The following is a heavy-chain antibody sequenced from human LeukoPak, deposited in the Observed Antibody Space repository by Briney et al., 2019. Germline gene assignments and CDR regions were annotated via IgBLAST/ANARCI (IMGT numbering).Heavy chain of an antibody. Sequence: GGSLRLSCAASGFTFSSYAMHWVRQAPGKGLEWVAVLSYDGSNKYYADSVKGRFTISRDNSKNTLYLQMNSPIAEDTSVYYCERDQVVLGYCNGGSCLGHMDVWGKGTTVTVSS. CDR2: LSYDGSNK. V-gene: IGHV3-30*04. CDR3: ERDQVVLGYCNGGSCLGHMDV. D-gene: IGHD2-15*01. CDR1: GFTFSSYA. J-gene: IGHJ6*04.